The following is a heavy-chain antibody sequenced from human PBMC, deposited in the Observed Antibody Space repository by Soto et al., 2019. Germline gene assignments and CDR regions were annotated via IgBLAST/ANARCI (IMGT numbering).Heavy chain of an antibody. CDR1: GGSISSYY. CDR3: ARLDYGDSDAFDI. J-gene: IGHJ3*02. Sequence: QVQLQESGPGLVKPSETLSLTCTVSGGSISSYYWSWIRQPPGKGLEWIGYIYYSGSTNYNPSLKSRVTISVDTSKNHFSLKLSSVTAADTAVYYCARLDYGDSDAFDIWGQGTMVTVSS. D-gene: IGHD4-17*01. CDR2: IYYSGST. V-gene: IGHV4-59*08.